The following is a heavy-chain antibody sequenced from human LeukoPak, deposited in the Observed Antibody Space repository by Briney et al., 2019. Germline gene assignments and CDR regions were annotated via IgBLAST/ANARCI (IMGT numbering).Heavy chain of an antibody. CDR3: AKGGDGYNYYFDY. CDR2: ISGSGGSI. J-gene: IGHJ4*02. Sequence: PGGSLRLSCTASGFTFTDYAMSWVRQAPGKGLEWVSGISGSGGSIRYADSVKGRFIISRDNSKSTLYLQMNSLRAEDTAVYYCAKGGDGYNYYFDYWGQETLVNVSS. V-gene: IGHV3-23*01. CDR1: GFTFTDYA. D-gene: IGHD5-24*01.